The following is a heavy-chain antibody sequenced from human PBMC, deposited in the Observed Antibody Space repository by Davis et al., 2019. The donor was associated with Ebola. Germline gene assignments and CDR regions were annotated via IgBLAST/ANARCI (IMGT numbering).Heavy chain of an antibody. Sequence: GGSLRLSCAASGFTFSSYSMNWVRRAPGKGLEWLSIISANSDDIHYADSVKGRFTISRHNSKNTLYLQMDSLRADDTALYYCAKGGARYFYHYYGMDVWGQGTTVTVSS. CDR3: AKGGARYFYHYYGMDV. CDR2: ISANSDDI. CDR1: GFTFSSYS. D-gene: IGHD2/OR15-2a*01. J-gene: IGHJ6*02. V-gene: IGHV3-23*01.